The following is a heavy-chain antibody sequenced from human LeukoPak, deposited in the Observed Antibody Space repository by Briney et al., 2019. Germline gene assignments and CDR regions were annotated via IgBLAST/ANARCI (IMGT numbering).Heavy chain of an antibody. J-gene: IGHJ4*02. D-gene: IGHD6-6*01. CDR2: IIPIFGTA. CDR3: AREYSSSALGY. V-gene: IGHV1-69*05. CDR1: GGTFSTYA. Sequence: ASVKVSCKASGGTFSTYAISWVRQAPGQGLEWMGGIIPIFGTANYAQKFQGRVTITTDESTTTAYMELSSLRSDDTAVYYCAREYSSSALGYWGQGTLVTVSS.